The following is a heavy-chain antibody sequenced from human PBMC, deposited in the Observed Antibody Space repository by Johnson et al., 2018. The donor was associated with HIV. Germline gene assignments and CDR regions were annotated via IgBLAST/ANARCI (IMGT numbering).Heavy chain of an antibody. CDR3: ARYNGVDSSSSGQTDI. Sequence: EVQLVESGGGVVQPGRSLRLSCAASGFSFSNYAMHWVRQAPGKGLEWVPVIYSGGSTYYADSVKGRFTISRDNSKNTLYLQMNSLRAEDTALYYCARYNGVDSSSSGQTDIWGQGTMVTVSS. V-gene: IGHV3-66*01. CDR1: GFSFSNYA. D-gene: IGHD2-8*01. J-gene: IGHJ3*02. CDR2: IYSGGST.